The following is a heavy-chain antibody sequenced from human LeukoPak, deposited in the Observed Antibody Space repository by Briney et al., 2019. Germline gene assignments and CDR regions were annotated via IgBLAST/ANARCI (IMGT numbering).Heavy chain of an antibody. CDR3: ARHRIYDYVWGSYRQVPYYFDY. CDR1: GGSISSYY. V-gene: IGHV4-34*01. CDR2: INHSGST. J-gene: IGHJ4*02. D-gene: IGHD3-16*02. Sequence: SETLSLTCTVSGGSISSYYWSWIRQPPGKGLEWIGEINHSGSTNYNPSLKSRVTISVDTSKNQFSLKLSSVTAADTAVYYCARHRIYDYVWGSYRQVPYYFDYWGQGTLVTVSS.